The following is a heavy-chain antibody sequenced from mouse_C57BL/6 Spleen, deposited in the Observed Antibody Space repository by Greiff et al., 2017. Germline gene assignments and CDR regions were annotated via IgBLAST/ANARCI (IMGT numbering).Heavy chain of an antibody. CDR3: TRVGYAMDY. CDR1: GFTFSSYA. CDR2: ISSGGDYL. V-gene: IGHV5-9-1*02. J-gene: IGHJ4*01. Sequence: VKLMESGEGLVKPGGSLKLSCAASGFTFSSYAMSWVRPTPEKRLEWVAYISSGGDYLYYADTVKGRFTISRDNARNTLYLQMSSLKAEDTAMYYCTRVGYAMDYWGQGTSVTVSS.